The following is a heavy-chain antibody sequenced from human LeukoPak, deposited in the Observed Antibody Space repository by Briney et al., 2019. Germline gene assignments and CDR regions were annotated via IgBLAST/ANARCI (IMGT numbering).Heavy chain of an antibody. D-gene: IGHD6-13*01. CDR2: ISPNSGGT. CDR1: GYTFTGYY. J-gene: IGHJ1*01. Sequence: GASVKVSCKASGYTFTGYYMHWVRQAPGQGLEWMGWISPNSGGTNYAQKFQGRVTMTRDTSISTAYTELSRLRSDDTAVYYCARARIRLAAAAPGVYFQHWGQGTLVTVSS. V-gene: IGHV1-2*02. CDR3: ARARIRLAAAAPGVYFQH.